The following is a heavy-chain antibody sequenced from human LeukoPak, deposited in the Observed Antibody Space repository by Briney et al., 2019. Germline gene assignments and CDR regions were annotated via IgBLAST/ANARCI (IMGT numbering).Heavy chain of an antibody. Sequence: GGSLRLSCAASGFTFSDYYMSWIRQAPGKGLECVSYISTSSSFTNYADSVKGRFTISRDNAKNSLYLQMNSLRAEDTALYYCARLSREGYNRHDYWGQGTLVTVST. J-gene: IGHJ4*02. V-gene: IGHV3-11*03. CDR3: ARLSREGYNRHDY. CDR1: GFTFSDYY. D-gene: IGHD5-24*01. CDR2: ISTSSSFT.